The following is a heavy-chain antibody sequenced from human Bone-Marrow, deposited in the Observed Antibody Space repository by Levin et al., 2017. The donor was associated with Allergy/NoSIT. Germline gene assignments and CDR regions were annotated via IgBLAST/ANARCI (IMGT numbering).Heavy chain of an antibody. Sequence: GESLKISCAVSGFSVSNNYMRWVRLAPGKGLEWVSLIFSGGQTYYADSVKGRFTISRDSSKNTLYLQMDNLRVEDTAVYYCARDRHCGGGSCRGLWGQGTLDTVSS. CDR3: ARDRHCGGGSCRGL. D-gene: IGHD2-15*01. CDR2: IFSGGQT. CDR1: GFSVSNNY. V-gene: IGHV3-53*01. J-gene: IGHJ4*02.